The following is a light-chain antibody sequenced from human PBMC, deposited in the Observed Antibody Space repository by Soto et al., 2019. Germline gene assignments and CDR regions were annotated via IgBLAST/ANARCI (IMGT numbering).Light chain of an antibody. J-gene: IGLJ2*01. CDR1: SSNIGSNS. Sequence: QSVLSQLPSASGTPGQRVTISCSGNSSNIGSNSGDWYQHLPGTAPKLLIYRNNQRPSGVPDRFSGSKSGTSVSLVISGLRSEDEADYHCAAWDDSLRGVVFGGGTKLTVL. CDR3: AAWDDSLRGVV. V-gene: IGLV1-47*01. CDR2: RNN.